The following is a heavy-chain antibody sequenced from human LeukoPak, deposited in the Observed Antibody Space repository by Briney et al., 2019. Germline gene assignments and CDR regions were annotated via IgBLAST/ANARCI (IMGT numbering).Heavy chain of an antibody. Sequence: PGGFLRLSCAASGFTFSSYAMSWVRQAPGKGLEWVSAISGSGGSTYYADSVKGRFTISRDNSKNTLYLQMNSLRAEDTAVYYCAKRHHYYDSSGYYYYGMDVWGQGTTVTVSS. D-gene: IGHD3-22*01. J-gene: IGHJ6*02. CDR1: GFTFSSYA. V-gene: IGHV3-23*01. CDR3: AKRHHYYDSSGYYYYGMDV. CDR2: ISGSGGST.